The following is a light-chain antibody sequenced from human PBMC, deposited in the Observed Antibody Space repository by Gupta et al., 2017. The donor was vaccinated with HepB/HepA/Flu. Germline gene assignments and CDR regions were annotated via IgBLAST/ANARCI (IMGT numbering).Light chain of an antibody. V-gene: IGLV3-1*01. J-gene: IGLJ2*01. Sequence: SYELIQLPSVSVSPGQTASITCSGDKLGDKYACWYQQKPGQSPVLVIYQDSKRPSGIPERFSGSNSGNTATLTISGTQAMDEAYYYCQAWDSSTVVFGGGTKLTVL. CDR1: KLGDKY. CDR2: QDS. CDR3: QAWDSSTVV.